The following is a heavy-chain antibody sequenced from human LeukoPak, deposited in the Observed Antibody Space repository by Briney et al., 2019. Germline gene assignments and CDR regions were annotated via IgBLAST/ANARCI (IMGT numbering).Heavy chain of an antibody. D-gene: IGHD6-6*01. CDR3: ARDHASSSGWFDP. Sequence: ASVKVSCKASGYTFISYGISWVLQAPGQGLEGMGGISSYSGKTNYAQKFQGRVNMTTDTSTSTAYMELRSLRCDATALYYCARDHASSSGWFDPWGQGTLVTVPS. CDR2: ISSYSGKT. J-gene: IGHJ5*02. V-gene: IGHV1-18*01. CDR1: GYTFISYG.